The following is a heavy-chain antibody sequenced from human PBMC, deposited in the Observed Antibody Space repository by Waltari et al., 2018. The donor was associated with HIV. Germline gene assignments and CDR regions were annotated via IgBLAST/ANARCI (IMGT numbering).Heavy chain of an antibody. CDR1: GGSFKGYF. J-gene: IGHJ6*02. CDR3: ARAYNSGPTPHNYYYYGIDV. Sequence: QWGSGQLRPSETLSLTCAVYGGSFKGYFWNWVRRAPGRGLEWIGDVNHRGDTNYSPSLSSRASLSVDTSKNQFSLRLTSLTAADSATYYCARAYNSGPTPHNYYYYGIDVWGRGTTVIVSS. D-gene: IGHD3-22*01. V-gene: IGHV4-34*01. CDR2: VNHRGDT.